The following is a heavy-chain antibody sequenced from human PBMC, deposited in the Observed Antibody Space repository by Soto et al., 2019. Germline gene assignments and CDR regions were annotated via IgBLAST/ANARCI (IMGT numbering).Heavy chain of an antibody. D-gene: IGHD2-15*01. CDR1: GFAFSNSA. Sequence: ASVKVSCKTSGFAFSNSAVQWVRQARGQRLEWMGWIVVGSGSTNYEQRFQKRVTITRDMSTTTVHMELSCLRSEDTAVYYCAAEMYSGGSCCSFDIWGQGTMVTL. V-gene: IGHV1-58*01. CDR2: IVVGSGST. J-gene: IGHJ3*02. CDR3: AAEMYSGGSCCSFDI.